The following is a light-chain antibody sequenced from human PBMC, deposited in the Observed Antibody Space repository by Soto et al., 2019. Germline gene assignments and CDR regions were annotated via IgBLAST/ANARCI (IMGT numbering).Light chain of an antibody. CDR1: SSDVGAYDY. J-gene: IGLJ1*01. Sequence: QPVLTQPPSASGSPGQSVTISCTGTSSDVGAYDYVSWYQQHPGKAPKLIIYEVSKRPSGVPDRFSGSKSGNPASLTVSGLRAEDEADYYCASEAVTDVFGTGTKVTVL. CDR3: ASEAVTDV. V-gene: IGLV2-8*01. CDR2: EVS.